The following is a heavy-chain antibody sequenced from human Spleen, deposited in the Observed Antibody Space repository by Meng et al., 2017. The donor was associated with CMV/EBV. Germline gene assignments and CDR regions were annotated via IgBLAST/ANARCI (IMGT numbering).Heavy chain of an antibody. CDR1: GGPFSSYA. D-gene: IGHD2/OR15-2a*01. V-gene: IGHV1-69*10. CDR2: IIPVLNII. J-gene: IGHJ6*02. Sequence: SVKVSCKASGGPFSSYAISWVRQAPGQGLEWMGGIIPVLNIINYAQKVQGRVTITADRSTRTAYMELSGLRSADTAVYYCAKSRSTTYNKYYWYGMDLWGQGTTVTVSS. CDR3: AKSRSTTYNKYYWYGMDL.